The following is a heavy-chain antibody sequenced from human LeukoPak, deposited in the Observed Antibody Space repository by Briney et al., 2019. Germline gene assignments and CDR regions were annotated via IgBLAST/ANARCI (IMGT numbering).Heavy chain of an antibody. D-gene: IGHD5-18*01. CDR3: ARGANWIQLWGPRNWFDP. Sequence: GGSLRLSCAASGFTFSSYSMNWVRQAPGKGLEWVSYISSSSSTIYYADSVKGRFTISRDNAKNSLYLQMNSLRDEDTAVYYCARGANWIQLWGPRNWFDPWGQGTLVTVSS. V-gene: IGHV3-48*02. CDR2: ISSSSSTI. J-gene: IGHJ5*02. CDR1: GFTFSSYS.